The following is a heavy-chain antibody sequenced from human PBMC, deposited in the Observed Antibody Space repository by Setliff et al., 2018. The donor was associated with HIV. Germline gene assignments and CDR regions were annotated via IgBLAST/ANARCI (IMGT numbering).Heavy chain of an antibody. CDR1: GGSISSYY. CDR2: IYTSGST. J-gene: IGHJ4*02. D-gene: IGHD6-19*01. V-gene: IGHV4-4*07. Sequence: SETLSLTCTVSGGSISSYYWSWIRQPAGKGLEWIGRIYTSGSTNYNPSLKSRVTMSVDTSKNQFSLKLSSVTAADTAVYYCARGGAVAGTRGQNLFDYWGQGTLVTVSS. CDR3: ARGGAVAGTRGQNLFDY.